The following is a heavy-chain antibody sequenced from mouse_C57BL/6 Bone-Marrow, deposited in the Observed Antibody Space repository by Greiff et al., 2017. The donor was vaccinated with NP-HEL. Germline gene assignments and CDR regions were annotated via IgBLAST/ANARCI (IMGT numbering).Heavy chain of an antibody. D-gene: IGHD2-4*01. V-gene: IGHV1-26*01. J-gene: IGHJ1*03. CDR1: GYTFTDYY. CDR3: AREGAVYYDYDVWYFDV. Sequence: VQLQQSGPELVKPGASVKISCKASGYTFTDYYMNWVKQSHGKSLEWIGDINPNNGGTSYNQKFKGKATLTVDKSSSTAYMELRSLTSEDSAVYYCAREGAVYYDYDVWYFDVWGTGTTVTVSS. CDR2: INPNNGGT.